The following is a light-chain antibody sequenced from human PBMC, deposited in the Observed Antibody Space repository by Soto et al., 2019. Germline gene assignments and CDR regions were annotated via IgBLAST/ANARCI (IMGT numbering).Light chain of an antibody. CDR3: SSYTTSNTLV. Sequence: QSALTQPASVSGPPGQSITISCTGTSSDVGGYNHVSWYQQFPGKAPKLMIYEVSNRPSGVSDRFSGSKSGNTASLTISGLQAEDEANYYCSSYTTSNTLVFGGGTKLTVL. J-gene: IGLJ3*02. CDR2: EVS. V-gene: IGLV2-14*01. CDR1: SSDVGGYNH.